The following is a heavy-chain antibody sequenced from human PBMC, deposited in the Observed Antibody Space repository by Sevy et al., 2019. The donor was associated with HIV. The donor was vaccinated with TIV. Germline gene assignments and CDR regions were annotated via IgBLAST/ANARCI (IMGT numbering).Heavy chain of an antibody. D-gene: IGHD3-3*01. CDR3: ARGQLLQFLEWPSYSLDV. V-gene: IGHV3-74*01. CDR2: INSHGTIT. Sequence: GGSLRLSCAASGFTFSSHWMFWVHQAPGKGLMWVSHINSHGTITNYADSVKGRFAISRDNAKNTVYLRMDSLRAEDTAVYYCARGQLLQFLEWPSYSLDVWGQGTTVTVSS. J-gene: IGHJ6*02. CDR1: GFTFSSHW.